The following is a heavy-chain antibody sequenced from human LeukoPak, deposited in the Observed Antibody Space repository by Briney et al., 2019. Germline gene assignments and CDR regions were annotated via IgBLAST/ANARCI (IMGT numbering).Heavy chain of an antibody. CDR2: ISAYNGNT. Sequence: ASVKVSCKASGYTFTSYGISWVRQAPGQGLEWMGWISAYNGNTNYAQKLQGRVTMTTDTSTSTAYMELGSLRPDDTAVYYCARELRDYDFWSGKDYYYGMDVWGQGTTVTVSS. V-gene: IGHV1-18*01. CDR1: GYTFTSYG. D-gene: IGHD3-3*01. CDR3: ARELRDYDFWSGKDYYYGMDV. J-gene: IGHJ6*02.